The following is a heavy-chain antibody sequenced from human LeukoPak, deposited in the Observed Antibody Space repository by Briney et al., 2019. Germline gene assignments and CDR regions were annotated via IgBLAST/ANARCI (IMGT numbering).Heavy chain of an antibody. J-gene: IGHJ4*02. CDR2: ISSSSSTI. CDR1: GFTFSSYS. V-gene: IGHV3-48*01. CDR3: AKSGPYCSSTSCNYFDY. Sequence: GGSLRLSCAASGFTFSSYSMNWVRQAPGKGLEWVSYISSSSSTIYYADSVKGRFTISRDNSKNALFLQMNSLRAEDTAVYYCAKSGPYCSSTSCNYFDYWGQGTLVTVSS. D-gene: IGHD2-2*01.